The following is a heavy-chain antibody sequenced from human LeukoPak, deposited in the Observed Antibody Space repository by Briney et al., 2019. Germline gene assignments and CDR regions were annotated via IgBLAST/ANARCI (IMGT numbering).Heavy chain of an antibody. CDR3: SAMMERATQPNYKLFAP. CDR2: ISGGKDST. V-gene: IGHV3-23*01. J-gene: IGHJ5*02. Sequence: SGGSLRLSCAASGVTFSSYAMYWVRQAPGKGLEWVSAISGGKDSTYYADSVKGRFTISRDNSRSTLYLQMNSLIAEDAAIFYCSAMMERATQPNYKLFAPWGQGTLVTVSS. D-gene: IGHD2-15*01. CDR1: GVTFSSYA.